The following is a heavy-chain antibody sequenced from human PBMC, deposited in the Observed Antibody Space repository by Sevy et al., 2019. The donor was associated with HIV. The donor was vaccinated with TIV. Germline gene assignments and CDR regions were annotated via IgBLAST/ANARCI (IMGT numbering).Heavy chain of an antibody. Sequence: GSLRLSCAASGITFRNAWMTWVRQAPGKGLEWVGRIKSNGDGATTDIPAPVKGRFTISRDDSKHTLYLHMNSLQTEDTAVYYCATKGDFWSGYQYFHYWGQGTLVTVSS. J-gene: IGHJ4*02. CDR2: IKSNGDGATT. CDR1: GITFRNAW. D-gene: IGHD3-3*01. CDR3: ATKGDFWSGYQYFHY. V-gene: IGHV3-15*01.